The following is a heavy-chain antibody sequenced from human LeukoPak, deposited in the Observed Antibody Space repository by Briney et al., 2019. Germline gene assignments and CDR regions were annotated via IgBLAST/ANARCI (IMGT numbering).Heavy chain of an antibody. V-gene: IGHV3-33*01. CDR2: IWYDGSNK. Sequence: PGGSLRLSCAASGFTFSSYVMHWVRQAPAKGLGWVAVIWYDGSNKYYADSVKGRFTISRDNSKNTLYLQMNSLRAEDTAVYYCARSYYYDSSGYYQYFDYWGQGTLVTVSS. D-gene: IGHD3-22*01. CDR1: GFTFSSYV. CDR3: ARSYYYDSSGYYQYFDY. J-gene: IGHJ4*02.